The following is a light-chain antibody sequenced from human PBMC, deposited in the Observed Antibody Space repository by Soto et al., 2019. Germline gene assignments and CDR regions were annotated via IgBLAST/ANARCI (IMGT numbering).Light chain of an antibody. V-gene: IGLV2-14*03. CDR1: TWDVGGYNY. CDR3: SSYTSSSVV. CDR2: DVS. J-gene: IGLJ1*01. Sequence: QSALTQPASVSGSPGQSITVSCTGTTWDVGGYNYVPWYQQHPGQAPKLIIFDVSDRPSGISNRFSGSKSGNTASLTISGLQAEDEADYYCSSYTSSSVVFGAGTKVTVL.